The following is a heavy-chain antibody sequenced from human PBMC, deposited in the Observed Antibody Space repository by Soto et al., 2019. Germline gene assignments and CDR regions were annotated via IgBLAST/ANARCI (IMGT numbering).Heavy chain of an antibody. CDR3: AKASEAMGWELLLRSGTYYFDY. J-gene: IGHJ4*02. CDR1: GFTFSSYG. V-gene: IGHV3-30*18. CDR2: ISYDGSNK. Sequence: PGGSLRLSCAASGFTFSSYGMHWVRQAPGKGLEWVAVISYDGSNKYYADSVKGRFTISRDNSKNTLYLQMNSLRAEDTAVYYCAKASEAMGWELLLRSGTYYFDYWGQGTLVTVPQ. D-gene: IGHD1-26*01.